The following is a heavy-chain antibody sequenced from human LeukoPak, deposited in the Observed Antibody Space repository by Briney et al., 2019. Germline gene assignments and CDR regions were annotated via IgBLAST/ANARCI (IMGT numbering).Heavy chain of an antibody. CDR3: ARVRSLWNYPSYFDY. J-gene: IGHJ4*02. V-gene: IGHV4-34*01. Sequence: SETLSLTCAVYGGSLSGYYWSWIRQPPGKGLEWIGEINHSGSTNYNPSLKSRVTISVDTSKNQFSLKLSSVTAADTAVYYCARVRSLWNYPSYFDYWGQGTLVTVSS. CDR2: INHSGST. CDR1: GGSLSGYY. D-gene: IGHD1-7*01.